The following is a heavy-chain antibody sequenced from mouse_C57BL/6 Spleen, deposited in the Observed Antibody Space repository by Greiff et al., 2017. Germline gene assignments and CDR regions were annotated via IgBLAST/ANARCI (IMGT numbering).Heavy chain of an antibody. Sequence: QVQLKESGAELVKPGASVKMSCKASGYTFTTYPIEWMKQNHGKSLEWIGNFHPYNDDTKYNEKFKGKATLTVEKSSSTVYLELSRLTSDDSAVYYCARGGNSRYYAMDYWGQGTSVTVSS. D-gene: IGHD2-1*01. J-gene: IGHJ4*01. CDR1: GYTFTTYP. V-gene: IGHV1-47*01. CDR3: ARGGNSRYYAMDY. CDR2: FHPYNDDT.